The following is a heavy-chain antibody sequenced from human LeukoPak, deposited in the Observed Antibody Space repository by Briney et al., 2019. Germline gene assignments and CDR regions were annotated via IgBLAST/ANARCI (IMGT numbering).Heavy chain of an antibody. CDR2: INPSGGST. Sequence: ASVKVPCKASGYTFTSYYMHWVRQAPGQGLEWMGIINPSGGSTSYAQKFQGRVTMTRDTSTSTVYMELSSLRSEDTAVYYCATSSGSYDAIDIWGQGTMVTVSS. V-gene: IGHV1-46*01. D-gene: IGHD1-26*01. CDR3: ATSSGSYDAIDI. CDR1: GYTFTSYY. J-gene: IGHJ3*02.